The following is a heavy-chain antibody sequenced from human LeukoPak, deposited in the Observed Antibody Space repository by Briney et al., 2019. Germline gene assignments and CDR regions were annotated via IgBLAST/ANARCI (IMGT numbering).Heavy chain of an antibody. D-gene: IGHD3-10*01. CDR3: ARGRWFGELDPFDP. CDR2: IYYSGST. Sequence: PSQTLSLTCTVSGGSINSGDYYWGWIRQHPGKGLEWIGYIYYSGSTYYNPSLKSRVTISVDTSKNQFSLQLSSVTAADTAVYYCARGRWFGELDPFDPWGQGILVTVSS. CDR1: GGSINSGDYY. J-gene: IGHJ5*02. V-gene: IGHV4-31*03.